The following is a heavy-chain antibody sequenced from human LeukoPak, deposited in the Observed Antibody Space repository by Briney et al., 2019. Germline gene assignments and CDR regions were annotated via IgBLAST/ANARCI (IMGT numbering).Heavy chain of an antibody. V-gene: IGHV4-59*11. CDR1: GGSINRHY. Sequence: SETLSLTCTVSGGSINRHYWSWIRQPPGKGLQWIGFISYSGSTSYNPSLMSRVTISVDTSKNQFSLKLNSVTAADTALYFCARSYYDFWSGFYSDFWGQGALVTVSS. J-gene: IGHJ4*02. D-gene: IGHD3-3*01. CDR2: ISYSGST. CDR3: ARSYYDFWSGFYSDF.